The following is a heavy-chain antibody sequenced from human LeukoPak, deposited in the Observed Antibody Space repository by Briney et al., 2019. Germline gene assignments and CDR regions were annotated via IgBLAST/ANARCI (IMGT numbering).Heavy chain of an antibody. J-gene: IGHJ4*02. CDR1: GGTFSSYA. V-gene: IGHV1-69*04. CDR2: IIPILGIA. Sequence: ASVKVSCKASGGTFSSYAISWVRQAPGQGLEWMGRIIPILGIANYAQKFQGRVTITADKSTSTAYMELSSLRPEDTAVYYCARDYGGNSFDYWGQGTLVTVSS. CDR3: ARDYGGNSFDY. D-gene: IGHD4-23*01.